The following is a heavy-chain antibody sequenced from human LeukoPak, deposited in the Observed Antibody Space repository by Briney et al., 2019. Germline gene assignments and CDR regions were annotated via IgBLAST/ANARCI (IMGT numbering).Heavy chain of an antibody. Sequence: PGGSLRLSCAASGFTFSSYEMNWVRQAPGKGLEWVSAISGSGGSTYYADSVKGRFTISRDNSKNTLYLQMNSLRAEDTAVYYCARDSVLRYFEEVYYFDYWGQGTLVTVSS. V-gene: IGHV3-23*01. CDR1: GFTFSSYE. CDR3: ARDSVLRYFEEVYYFDY. J-gene: IGHJ4*02. D-gene: IGHD3-9*01. CDR2: ISGSGGST.